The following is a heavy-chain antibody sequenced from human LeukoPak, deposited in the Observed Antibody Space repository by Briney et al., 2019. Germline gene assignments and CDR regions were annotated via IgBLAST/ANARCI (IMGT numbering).Heavy chain of an antibody. D-gene: IGHD6-25*01. Sequence: GGSLRLSCVGSGCTFKNYAMSWVRQAPGKGLEWVSAISGSGGSTYYADSVKGRFTISRDNSKNTLYLQMNSLRAEDTAVYYCASQTLSGYGNYWGQGTLVTVSS. CDR1: GCTFKNYA. CDR3: ASQTLSGYGNY. J-gene: IGHJ4*02. V-gene: IGHV3-23*01. CDR2: ISGSGGST.